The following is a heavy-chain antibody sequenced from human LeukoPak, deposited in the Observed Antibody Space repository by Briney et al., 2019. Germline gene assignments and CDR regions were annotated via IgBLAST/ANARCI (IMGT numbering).Heavy chain of an antibody. Sequence: ASVKVSCKTSGYSFTAFYIHWVRQAPGQGLEWMGWIHPRRGDTNYAQKFQGRVTMTRDTSISTAYLDLSSLRSDDTAVYYCARAYYDSSGYYRWAFDYWGQGTLVTVSS. D-gene: IGHD3-22*01. CDR3: ARAYYDSSGYYRWAFDY. V-gene: IGHV1-2*02. CDR2: IHPRRGDT. J-gene: IGHJ4*02. CDR1: GYSFTAFY.